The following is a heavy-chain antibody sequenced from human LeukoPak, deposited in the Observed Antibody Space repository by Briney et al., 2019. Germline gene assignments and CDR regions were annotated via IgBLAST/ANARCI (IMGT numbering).Heavy chain of an antibody. D-gene: IGHD2-21*01. J-gene: IGHJ4*02. CDR2: IYTSGST. CDR1: GGSISSGSYY. CDR3: ARAILSQYYFDY. V-gene: IGHV4-61*02. Sequence: SETLSLTCTVSGGSISSGSYYWSWIRQPAGKGLEWIGRIYTSGSTNYNPSLESRVTISVDTSKNQFSLKLSSVTAADTAVYYCARAILSQYYFDYWGQGTLVTVSS.